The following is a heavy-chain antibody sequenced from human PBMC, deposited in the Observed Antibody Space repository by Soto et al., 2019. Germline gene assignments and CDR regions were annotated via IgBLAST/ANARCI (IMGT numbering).Heavy chain of an antibody. J-gene: IGHJ4*02. Sequence: ASVKVSCKASGYTFTSYGISWVRQAPGQGLEWMGWISAYNGNTNYAQKLQGRVTMTTDTSTSTAYMELRSLRSDDTAVYYCARGANWDGYSYYDSSGYSPFDYWGQGTLVTVSS. V-gene: IGHV1-18*01. CDR3: ARGANWDGYSYYDSSGYSPFDY. CDR2: ISAYNGNT. CDR1: GYTFTSYG. D-gene: IGHD3-22*01.